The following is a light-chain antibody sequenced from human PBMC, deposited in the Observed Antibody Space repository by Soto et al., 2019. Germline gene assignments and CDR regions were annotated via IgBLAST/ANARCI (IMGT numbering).Light chain of an antibody. Sequence: EIVLTQSPGTLSLSPGEGATLSCRASQAIRSTSLVWYQKKPGQAPRLLKYGASTRASGFPDRFSGRGFETDFTLTISEVEPEDFAVYYCQHYSDSTWTFGQGTRVEI. V-gene: IGKV3-20*01. CDR2: GAS. J-gene: IGKJ1*01. CDR1: QAIRSTS. CDR3: QHYSDSTWT.